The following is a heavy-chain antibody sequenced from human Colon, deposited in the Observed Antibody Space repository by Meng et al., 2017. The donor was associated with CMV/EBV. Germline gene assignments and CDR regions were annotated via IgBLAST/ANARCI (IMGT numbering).Heavy chain of an antibody. V-gene: IGHV3-74*01. D-gene: IGHD2-2*01. J-gene: IGHJ5*01. CDR1: GFTFNSYW. CDR2: INSDGSTT. CDR3: AREQRGYCTSTSCPSRWFDY. Sequence: GGSLRLSCAASGFTFNSYWMHWVRQAPGKGLVWVSRINSDGSTTNYADSVKGRFTISRDNAKNTLYLQMNSLRAEDTAVYYCAREQRGYCTSTSCPSRWFDYWGQGSEVTVSS.